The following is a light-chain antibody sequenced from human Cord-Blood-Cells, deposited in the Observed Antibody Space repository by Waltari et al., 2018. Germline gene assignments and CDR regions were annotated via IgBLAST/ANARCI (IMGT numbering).Light chain of an antibody. CDR2: DNS. J-gene: IGLJ2*01. CDR3: QSYDSSLSGSV. V-gene: IGLV1-40*01. CDR1: SSNIRAGYD. Sequence: QSVLTQPPSVSGAPGQRVTISCTGSSSNIRAGYDVHWYQQLPETAPKLLIYDNSNRPEGVRDRFSGSKYGTTAALAITGLQAEDEADYYCQSYDSSLSGSVFGGGTKLTVL.